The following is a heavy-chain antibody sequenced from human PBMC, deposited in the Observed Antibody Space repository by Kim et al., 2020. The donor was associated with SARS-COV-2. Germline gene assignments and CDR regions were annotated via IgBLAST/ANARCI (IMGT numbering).Heavy chain of an antibody. CDR3: ARDHVVGATTFGFDY. CDR2: ISSSSSYI. CDR1: GFTFSSYS. J-gene: IGHJ4*02. Sequence: GGSLRLSCAASGFTFSSYSMNWVRQAPGKGLEWVSSISSSSSYIYYADSVKGRFTISRDNAKNSLYLQMNSLRAEDTAVYYCARDHVVGATTFGFDYWGQGTLVTVSS. V-gene: IGHV3-21*01. D-gene: IGHD1-26*01.